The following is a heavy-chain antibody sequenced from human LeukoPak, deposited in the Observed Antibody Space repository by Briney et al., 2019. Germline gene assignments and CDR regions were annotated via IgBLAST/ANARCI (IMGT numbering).Heavy chain of an antibody. D-gene: IGHD1-1*01. CDR2: IYYSGST. CDR3: ARDLSGTSAFHL. CDR1: GGSISSYY. J-gene: IGHJ3*01. V-gene: IGHV4-59*01. Sequence: SETLSLTCTVSGGSISSYYWSWIRQPPGKGLEWIGYIYYSGSTNYNPSLKSRVTISVDTSKHQFSLKLSSVTAADTAVYYCARDLSGTSAFHLWGQGTMVTVSS.